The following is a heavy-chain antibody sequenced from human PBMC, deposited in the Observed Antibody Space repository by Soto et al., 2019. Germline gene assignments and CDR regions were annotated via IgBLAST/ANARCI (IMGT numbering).Heavy chain of an antibody. V-gene: IGHV1-69*01. CDR2: IIPIFGTA. CDR3: ARLSTTVTDYYYYYYGMDV. CDR1: GGTFSSYT. J-gene: IGHJ6*02. Sequence: QVQLVQSGAEVKKPGSSVKVSCKASGGTFSSYTISWVRQAPGQGLEWMGGIIPIFGTASYAQKLQGRVTITADDSTSTAYMELSSLRSEDTAVYYCARLSTTVTDYYYYYYGMDVWGQGTTVNVS. D-gene: IGHD4-17*01.